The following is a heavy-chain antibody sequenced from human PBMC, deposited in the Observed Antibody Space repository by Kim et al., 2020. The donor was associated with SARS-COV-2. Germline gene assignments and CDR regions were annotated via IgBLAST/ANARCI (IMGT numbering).Heavy chain of an antibody. J-gene: IGHJ4*02. CDR2: IYYSGST. CDR3: ARECTQPRPAAAIPYYFDY. Sequence: SETLSLTCTVSGGSISSSSYYWGWIRQPPGKGLEWIGSIYYSGSTYYNPSLKSRVTISVDTSKNQFSLKLSSVTAADTAVYYCARECTQPRPAAAIPYYFDYWGQGTLVTVSS. V-gene: IGHV4-39*07. CDR1: GGSISSSSYY. D-gene: IGHD2-2*01.